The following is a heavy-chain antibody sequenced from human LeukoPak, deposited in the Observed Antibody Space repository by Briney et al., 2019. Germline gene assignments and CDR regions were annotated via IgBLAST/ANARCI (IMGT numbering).Heavy chain of an antibody. CDR1: GGSISSYY. J-gene: IGHJ4*02. V-gene: IGHV4-59*12. D-gene: IGHD6-6*01. CDR2: IYYSGST. Sequence: SETLSLTCTVSGGSISSYYWSWIRQPPGKGLEWIGYIYYSGSTNYNPSLKSRVTISVDTSKNQFSLKLSSVTAADTAVYYCARGPPYSSSRRFDYWGQGTLVTVSS. CDR3: ARGPPYSSSRRFDY.